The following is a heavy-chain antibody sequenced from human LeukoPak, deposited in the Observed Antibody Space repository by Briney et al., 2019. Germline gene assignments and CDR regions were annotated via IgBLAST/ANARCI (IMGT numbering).Heavy chain of an antibody. CDR3: ARGLVATTPDY. Sequence: SETLSLXCTVSGGSISSGDYYWSWIRQPPGKGLEWIGYIYYSGSTNYNPSLKSRVPISVDTSKNQFSLKLSSVTAADTAVYYCARGLVATTPDYWGQGTLVTVSS. D-gene: IGHD5-12*01. CDR2: IYYSGST. V-gene: IGHV4-61*08. J-gene: IGHJ4*02. CDR1: GGSISSGDYY.